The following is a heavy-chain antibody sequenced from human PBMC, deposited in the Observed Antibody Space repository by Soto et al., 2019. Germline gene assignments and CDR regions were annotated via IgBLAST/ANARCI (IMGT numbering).Heavy chain of an antibody. CDR2: ISSSSSTI. V-gene: IGHV3-48*02. Sequence: EVQLVESGGGLVQPGGSLRLSCAASGFTFSSYSMNWVRQAPGEGLEWVSYISSSSSTIYYADSVKGRFTISRDNAKNSLYLQMNSLRDEDTAVYYCARDSRPYYYGSGSYYFLDYYGMDVWGQGTTVTVSS. J-gene: IGHJ6*02. CDR3: ARDSRPYYYGSGSYYFLDYYGMDV. CDR1: GFTFSSYS. D-gene: IGHD3-10*01.